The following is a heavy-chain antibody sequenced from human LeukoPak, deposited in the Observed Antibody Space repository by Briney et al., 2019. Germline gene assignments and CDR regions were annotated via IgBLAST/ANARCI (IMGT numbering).Heavy chain of an antibody. V-gene: IGHV1-2*02. CDR3: ARDIRATAGEIYYYYMDV. J-gene: IGHJ6*03. CDR2: INPNSGGA. CDR1: GYSFTGYY. Sequence: ASVKVSCKASGYSFTGYYIHWVRQAPGQGLEWMGWINPNSGGAKYAQNFQGRVTMTRDTSISTAYMELSRLRSDDTAVYYCARDIRATAGEIYYYYMDVWGKGTTVTVSS. D-gene: IGHD6-13*01.